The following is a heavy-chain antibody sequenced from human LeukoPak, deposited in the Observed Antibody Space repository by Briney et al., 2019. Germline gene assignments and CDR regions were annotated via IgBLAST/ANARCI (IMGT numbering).Heavy chain of an antibody. CDR2: ISPTGSTT. D-gene: IGHD2-2*01. CDR3: ARGRPGVSFDY. Sequence: GGSLRLSCTASGFSFSGHWMHWARQLPGKGLVWVSRISPTGSTTSYADSVKGRFTISRDNSKNTLYLQMNSLRAEYTAVYYCARGRPGVSFDYWGQGTLVTVSS. J-gene: IGHJ4*02. CDR1: GFSFSGHW. V-gene: IGHV3-74*01.